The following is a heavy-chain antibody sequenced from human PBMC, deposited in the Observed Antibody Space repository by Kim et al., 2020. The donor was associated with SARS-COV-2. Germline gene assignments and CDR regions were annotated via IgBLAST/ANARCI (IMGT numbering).Heavy chain of an antibody. CDR3: ARDFGSRAAGTPYYFDY. D-gene: IGHD6-13*01. J-gene: IGHJ4*02. Sequence: LKSRVTMSVDTSKNQFSLKLSSVTAADTAVYYCARDFGSRAAGTPYYFDYWGQGTLVTVSS. V-gene: IGHV4-4*06.